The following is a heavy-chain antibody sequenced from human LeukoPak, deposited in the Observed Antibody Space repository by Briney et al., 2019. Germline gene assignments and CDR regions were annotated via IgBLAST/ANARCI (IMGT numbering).Heavy chain of an antibody. J-gene: IGHJ4*02. D-gene: IGHD2-15*01. CDR1: GYTFTIYG. V-gene: IGHV1-18*01. Sequence: ASVKVTCKASGYTFTIYGNSWVRQAPGQGLEWVGWISAYNGNTNYAQKLQGRVTMTTDTSTSTAYMELRSLRSDDTAVYYCASSGYCSGGSCLREFDYWGQGTLVTVSS. CDR3: ASSGYCSGGSCLREFDY. CDR2: ISAYNGNT.